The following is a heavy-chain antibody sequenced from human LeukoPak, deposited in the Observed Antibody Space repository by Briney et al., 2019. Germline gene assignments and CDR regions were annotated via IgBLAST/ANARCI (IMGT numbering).Heavy chain of an antibody. Sequence: GGSLRLSCAASGFTFSSYEMNWVRQAPGKGLEWVSYISSSGSTIYYADSVKGRFTISRDNSKNTLYLQMNSLRAEDTAVYYCARRGSLYYYGSSGYYPFDYWGQGTLVTVSS. D-gene: IGHD3-22*01. CDR2: ISSSGSTI. J-gene: IGHJ4*02. CDR3: ARRGSLYYYGSSGYYPFDY. CDR1: GFTFSSYE. V-gene: IGHV3-48*03.